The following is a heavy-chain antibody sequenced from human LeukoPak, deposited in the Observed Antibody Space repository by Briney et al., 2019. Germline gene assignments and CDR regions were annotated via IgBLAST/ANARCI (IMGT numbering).Heavy chain of an antibody. J-gene: IGHJ4*02. CDR1: GFTFSLYS. V-gene: IGHV3-21*01. CDR3: ARDRVGATVFDH. D-gene: IGHD1-26*01. Sequence: PGGSLRLSCTASGFTFSLYSMNWVRQAPGKGLEWVSSIGSSSSSIYYADSVKGRFTISRDNAENSLYLQMNSLRDEDTAVYYCARDRVGATVFDHWGQGTLVTVSS. CDR2: IGSSSSSI.